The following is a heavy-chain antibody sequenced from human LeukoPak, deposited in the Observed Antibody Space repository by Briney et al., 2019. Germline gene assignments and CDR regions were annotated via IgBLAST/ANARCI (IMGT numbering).Heavy chain of an antibody. J-gene: IGHJ5*02. CDR1: GGSFSGYY. D-gene: IGHD6-13*01. CDR3: ARGRRPYSGSWYWFDP. Sequence: PSETLSLTCAVYGGSFSGYYWSWIRQPPGKGLEWIGEIYHSGSTNYNPSLKSRVTISVDKSKNQFSLKLSSVTAADTAVYYCARGRRPYSGSWYWFDPWGQGTLVTVSS. V-gene: IGHV4-34*01. CDR2: IYHSGST.